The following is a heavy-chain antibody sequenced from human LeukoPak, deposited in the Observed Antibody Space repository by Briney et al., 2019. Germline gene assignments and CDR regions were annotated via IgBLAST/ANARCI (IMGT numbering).Heavy chain of an antibody. V-gene: IGHV3-21*04. CDR1: GFTFSSYS. Sequence: PGGSLRLSCAASGFTFSSYSMNWVRQAPGKGLEWVSSISSSSNYIYYADSVKGRFTISRDNSKNTLYLQMNSLRAEDTAVYYCAKDGVDGGAYYGFCYCWGQGTLVTVSS. D-gene: IGHD1-26*01. CDR3: AKDGVDGGAYYGFCYC. CDR2: ISSSSNYI. J-gene: IGHJ4*02.